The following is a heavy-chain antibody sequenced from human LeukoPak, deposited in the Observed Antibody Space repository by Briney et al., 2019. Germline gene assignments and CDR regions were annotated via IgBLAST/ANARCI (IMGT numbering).Heavy chain of an antibody. CDR2: IKQDGSEK. J-gene: IGHJ5*02. CDR3: TRDFDP. Sequence: GSLSLSCAASGFPFSNPWMSWVRQAPGKGLEWVGNIKQDGSEKYYVDSVKGRFTISRDNAKNSLYLDMNSLRVEDTAIYYCTRDFDPWGQGTLVTVSS. CDR1: GFPFSNPW. V-gene: IGHV3-7*01.